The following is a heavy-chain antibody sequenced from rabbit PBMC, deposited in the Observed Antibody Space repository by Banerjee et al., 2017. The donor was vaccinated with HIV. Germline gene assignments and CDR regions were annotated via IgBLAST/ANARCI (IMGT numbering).Heavy chain of an antibody. V-gene: IGHV1S45*01. CDR2: IYSGSSGRP. CDR1: GFDFISNA. Sequence: QEQLKESGGDLVKPGASLTLTCTASGFDFISNAMCWVRQAPGKGLEWIACIYSGSSGRPYYASWAKGRFTISKASSTTVTLQMTSLTAADTATYFCARGLLIGDLWGPGTLVPS. D-gene: IGHD4-2*01. CDR3: ARGLLIGDL. J-gene: IGHJ4*01.